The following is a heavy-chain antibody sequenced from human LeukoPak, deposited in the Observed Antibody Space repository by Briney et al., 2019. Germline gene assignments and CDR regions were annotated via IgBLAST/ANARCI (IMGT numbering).Heavy chain of an antibody. J-gene: IGHJ5*02. D-gene: IGHD3-9*01. V-gene: IGHV3-48*02. CDR1: GFTFSSYS. CDR2: ITASGTAM. Sequence: GGSLRLSCAASGFTFSSYSMNWVRQAPGKGLEWVSHITASGTAMFYADSVKGRFTISRDNAKNSLYLQMNSLRDEDTAVYYCARVRTYDILTGYYNAYNWFDPWGQGTLVTVSS. CDR3: ARVRTYDILTGYYNAYNWFDP.